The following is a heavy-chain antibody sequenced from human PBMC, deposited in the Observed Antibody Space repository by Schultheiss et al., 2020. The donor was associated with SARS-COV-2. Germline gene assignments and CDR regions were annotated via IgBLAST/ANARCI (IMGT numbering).Heavy chain of an antibody. CDR1: GFTFSRYE. CDR2: ISETGTTI. J-gene: IGHJ4*02. D-gene: IGHD6-6*01. CDR3: ARGPSQYSSHFDY. V-gene: IGHV3-48*03. Sequence: GGSLRLSCAASGFTFSRYEMNWVRQAPGKGLEWLSYISETGTTIYYADSVKGRFIMSRDDGRNSLYLQMNRLRVEDTAVYYCARGPSQYSSHFDYWGQGTLVTVSS.